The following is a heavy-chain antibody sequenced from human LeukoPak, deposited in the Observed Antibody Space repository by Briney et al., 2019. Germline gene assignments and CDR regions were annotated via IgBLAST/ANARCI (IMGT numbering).Heavy chain of an antibody. CDR2: ISWNSGSI. Sequence: GGSLRLSCAASGFTFDDYAMHWVRQAPGKGLEWVSGISWNSGSIGYADSVKGRFAISRDNAKNSLYLQMNSLRAEDTALYYCAKGNVSSTMGYYYYYMDVWGKGTTVTVSS. V-gene: IGHV3-9*01. J-gene: IGHJ6*03. D-gene: IGHD2-2*01. CDR1: GFTFDDYA. CDR3: AKGNVSSTMGYYYYYMDV.